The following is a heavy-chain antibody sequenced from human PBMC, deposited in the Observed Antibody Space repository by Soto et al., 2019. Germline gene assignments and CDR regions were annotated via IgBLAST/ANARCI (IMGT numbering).Heavy chain of an antibody. J-gene: IGHJ4*02. D-gene: IGHD2-15*01. V-gene: IGHV3-74*01. Sequence: EVQLVESGGGLVQPGGSLRLSCAASGFTFSSYCMHWARQAPGRGLVWVSSIRGDGIVISHADSVKGRFTVSRDNAKNPLYLQMNSLRAQDTAVYYCVREDCGGGLCKRFDYWGQGTPVTASS. CDR3: VREDCGGGLCKRFDY. CDR2: IRGDGIVI. CDR1: GFTFSSYC.